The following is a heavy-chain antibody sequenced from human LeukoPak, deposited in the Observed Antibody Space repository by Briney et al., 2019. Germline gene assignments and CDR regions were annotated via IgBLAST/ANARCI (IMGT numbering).Heavy chain of an antibody. D-gene: IGHD3-22*01. J-gene: IGHJ5*02. V-gene: IGHV4-59*01. CDR2: IYYSGST. Sequence: SSETLSLTCTVSGGSISSYYWSWIRQPPGKGLEWIGYIYYSGSTNYNPSLKSRVTISVDTSKSQFSLKLSSVTAADTAVYYCARGGDSSGYYLWGQGTLVTVSS. CDR1: GGSISSYY. CDR3: ARGGDSSGYYL.